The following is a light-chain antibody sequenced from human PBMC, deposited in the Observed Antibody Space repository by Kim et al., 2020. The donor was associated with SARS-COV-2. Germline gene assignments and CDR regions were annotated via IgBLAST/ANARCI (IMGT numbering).Light chain of an antibody. CDR3: QQLNSYPWT. V-gene: IGKV1-9*01. J-gene: IGKJ1*01. CDR2: RAS. CDR1: QGISTY. Sequence: DIQLTHSPPFLSTPVGDRVTITCRASQGISTYLAWYQQRPGKAPKLLIYRASTLQSGVPSRFSGSGSGTEFTLTISNLRPEDFAIYYCQQLNSYPWTFGQGTKVDIK.